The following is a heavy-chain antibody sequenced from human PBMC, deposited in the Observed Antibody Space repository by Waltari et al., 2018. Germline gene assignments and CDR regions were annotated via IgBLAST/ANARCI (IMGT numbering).Heavy chain of an antibody. CDR1: GGTFSSYA. D-gene: IGHD5-18*01. CDR3: ARDRGSVDTAMVTLYGLDP. J-gene: IGHJ5*02. CDR2: IIPIFGTA. Sequence: QVQLVQSGAEVKKPGSSVKVSCKASGGTFSSYAISWVRQAPGPGLEWMGGIIPIFGTANYAQKFQGRVTITADESTSTAYMELSSLRSEDTAVYYCARDRGSVDTAMVTLYGLDPWGQGTLVTVSS. V-gene: IGHV1-69*01.